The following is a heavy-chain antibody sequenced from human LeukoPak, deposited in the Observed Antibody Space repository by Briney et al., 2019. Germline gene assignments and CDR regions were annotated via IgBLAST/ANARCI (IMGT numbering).Heavy chain of an antibody. J-gene: IGHJ3*02. Sequence: PSETLSLSCTVSGGSINNYYWSWIRQPAGKGLEWIGRIYTRGSTNYNPSLKSRVTMSVETSKNQFSLKLSSVTAADTAVYYCARGRYCSADICSGGDAFDIWGQGTMVSVSS. D-gene: IGHD2-15*01. CDR2: IYTRGST. V-gene: IGHV4-4*07. CDR1: GGSINNYY. CDR3: ARGRYCSADICSGGDAFDI.